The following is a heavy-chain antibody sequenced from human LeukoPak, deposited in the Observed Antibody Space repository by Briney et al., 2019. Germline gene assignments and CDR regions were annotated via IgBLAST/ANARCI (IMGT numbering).Heavy chain of an antibody. CDR3: ARDLAYSRLDY. D-gene: IGHD5-18*01. CDR1: GFTFSSYS. J-gene: IGHJ4*02. CDR2: ISSGSSYE. Sequence: GGSLRLSCAASGFTFSSYSMNWVRQAPGKGLEWVSSISSGSSYENYADSVRGRFTISRDNAKNSLYLQMDSLRVEDTAFYYCARDLAYSRLDYWGQGMLVTVSS. V-gene: IGHV3-21*01.